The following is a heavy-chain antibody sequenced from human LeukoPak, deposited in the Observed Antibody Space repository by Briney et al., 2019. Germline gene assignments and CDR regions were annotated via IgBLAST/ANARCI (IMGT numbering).Heavy chain of an antibody. D-gene: IGHD1-26*01. CDR2: LFYRGST. CDR3: ARGQGATVPQVGKNWFDP. Sequence: SETLSLTCTVSGGSINSSFYWGWIRQPPGKGLEWIGSLFYRGSTYYNPSLKSRVTISLDRTKNQLSLKLSSVTAADTAIYYCARGQGATVPQVGKNWFDPWGQGTRVTVSS. J-gene: IGHJ5*02. CDR1: GGSINSSFY. V-gene: IGHV4-39*07.